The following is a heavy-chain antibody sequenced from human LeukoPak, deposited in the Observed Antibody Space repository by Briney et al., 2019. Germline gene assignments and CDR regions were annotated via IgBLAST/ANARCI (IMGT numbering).Heavy chain of an antibody. V-gene: IGHV3-21*01. CDR3: ARDFSIAVAGGDY. CDR2: ISGSSSYT. D-gene: IGHD6-19*01. J-gene: IGHJ4*02. Sequence: GGSLRLSCAASGFTFSSYNMNWVRQAPGKGLEWVSFISGSSSYTYYADSVKGRFTISRDNAKNSVYLELNSLRAEDTAVYYCARDFSIAVAGGDYWGQGTLVTVSS. CDR1: GFTFSSYN.